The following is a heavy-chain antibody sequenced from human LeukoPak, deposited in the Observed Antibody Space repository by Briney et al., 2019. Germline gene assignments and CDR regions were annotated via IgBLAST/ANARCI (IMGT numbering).Heavy chain of an antibody. J-gene: IGHJ3*02. V-gene: IGHV3-9*01. D-gene: IGHD3-10*01. CDR2: ISWNSGSI. Sequence: PGGSLRLSCAASGFTFDDYAMHWVRQAPGKGLEWVSGISWNSGSIGYADSVKGRFTISRDNAKNSLYLQMNSLRAEDTALYYCARDFRVRGAFDIWGQGTMVTVSS. CDR1: GFTFDDYA. CDR3: ARDFRVRGAFDI.